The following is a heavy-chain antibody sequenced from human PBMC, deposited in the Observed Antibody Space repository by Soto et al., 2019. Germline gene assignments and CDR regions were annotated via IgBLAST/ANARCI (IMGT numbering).Heavy chain of an antibody. V-gene: IGHV4-59*08. D-gene: IGHD3-22*01. CDR2: IYYAGTT. CDR1: GGSINNYY. Sequence: PSETLSLTCSVSGGSINNYYWSGIRQPPGKGLEFIGYIYYAGTTTYNPSLKSRVTISVDMSKNQFSLKLSSVTAADTAVYYCARLGGYYQALDSWGQGTLVTVSS. J-gene: IGHJ4*02. CDR3: ARLGGYYQALDS.